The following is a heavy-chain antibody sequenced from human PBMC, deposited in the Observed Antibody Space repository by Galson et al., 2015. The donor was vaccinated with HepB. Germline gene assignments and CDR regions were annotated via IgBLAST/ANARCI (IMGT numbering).Heavy chain of an antibody. D-gene: IGHD3-10*01. CDR1: GYTFTSCG. CDR3: AMTYFYGSGSYYHYYYYMDV. V-gene: IGHV1-18*01. J-gene: IGHJ6*03. CDR2: ISTYNGNT. Sequence: SVKVSCKVSGYTFTSCGISWVRQAPGQGPEWMGWISTYNGNTYYGQKFQGRATMTTDTSSSTAYMELRSLRSDDTAMYYRAMTYFYGSGSYYHYYYYMDVWGKGTPVTVSS.